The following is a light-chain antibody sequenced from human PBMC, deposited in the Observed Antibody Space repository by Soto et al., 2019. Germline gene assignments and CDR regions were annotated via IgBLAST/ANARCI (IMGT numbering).Light chain of an antibody. Sequence: DIQMTQSPPSVSASVGDRVTITCRGGQHSSNRLAWYQQKTGNAPTLLIHGASSLQSGVPPRYSGSGYGTDFTLTISSLQPEDFATYYCQQANSFPITFGQGTRLEIK. J-gene: IGKJ5*01. V-gene: IGKV1-12*01. CDR3: QQANSFPIT. CDR1: QHSSNR. CDR2: GAS.